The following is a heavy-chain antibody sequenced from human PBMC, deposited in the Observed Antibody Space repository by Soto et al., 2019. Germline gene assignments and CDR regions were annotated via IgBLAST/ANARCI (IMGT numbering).Heavy chain of an antibody. CDR1: GFTFRMFA. CDR3: AKVMRSTSSTANFDY. Sequence: EVQLLESGGGLVQPGGSLRLSCAASGFTFRMFAMNWVRQAPGKWLEWVASMTYSGGGTNYADSVRGRFTISRDNSKNTLSLQLTSLRVEDTAVYYCAKVMRSTSSTANFDYWGRGTLVTVSS. CDR2: MTYSGGGT. D-gene: IGHD3-16*01. J-gene: IGHJ4*02. V-gene: IGHV3-23*01.